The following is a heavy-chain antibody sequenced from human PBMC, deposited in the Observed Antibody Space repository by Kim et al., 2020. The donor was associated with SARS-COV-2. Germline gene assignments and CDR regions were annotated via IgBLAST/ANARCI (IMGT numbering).Heavy chain of an antibody. CDR2: INHSGST. D-gene: IGHD4-4*01. V-gene: IGHV4-34*01. Sequence: SETLSLTCAVYGGSFSGYYWSWIRQPPGKGLEWIGEINHSGSTNYNPSLKSRVTISVDTSKNQFSLKLSSVTAADTAVYYCAREPHVHDYSNYWGQGTLVTVSS. CDR3: AREPHVHDYSNY. J-gene: IGHJ4*02. CDR1: GGSFSGYY.